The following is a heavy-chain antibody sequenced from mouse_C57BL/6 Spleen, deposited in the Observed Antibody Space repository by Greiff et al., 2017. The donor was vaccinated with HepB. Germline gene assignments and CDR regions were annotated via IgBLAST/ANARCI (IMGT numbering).Heavy chain of an antibody. CDR1: GYTFTDYY. CDR3: ARSWGYYSNYWYFYV. D-gene: IGHD2-5*01. CDR2: IFPGSGST. J-gene: IGHJ1*03. V-gene: IGHV1-75*01. Sequence: QVQLQQSGPELVKPGASVKISCKASGYTFTDYYINWVKQRPGQGLEWIGWIFPGSGSTYYNEKFKGKATLTVDKSSSTAYMLLSSLTSEDSAVYFCARSWGYYSNYWYFYVWGTGTTVTVSS.